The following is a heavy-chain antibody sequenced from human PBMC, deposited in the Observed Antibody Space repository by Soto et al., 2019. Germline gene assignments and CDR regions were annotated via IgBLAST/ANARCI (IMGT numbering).Heavy chain of an antibody. J-gene: IGHJ4*02. Sequence: GGSLRLSCAASGFTFSSYAMSWVRQAPGKGLEWVSAISGSGGSTYYADSVKGRFTISRDNSKNTLYLQMNSLRAEDTAVYYCAKDKSDYYYDSSGYRLYDYWGQGTLVTVSS. CDR2: ISGSGGST. D-gene: IGHD3-22*01. V-gene: IGHV3-23*01. CDR3: AKDKSDYYYDSSGYRLYDY. CDR1: GFTFSSYA.